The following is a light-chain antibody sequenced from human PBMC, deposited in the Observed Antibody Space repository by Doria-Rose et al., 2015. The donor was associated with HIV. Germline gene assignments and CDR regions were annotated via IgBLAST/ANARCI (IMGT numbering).Light chain of an antibody. CDR3: QQYYDTPS. V-gene: IGKV4-1*01. Sequence: TQSPESLGMSLGERATLNCKSNQSLLYTSKNYLAWYQQKPGQPPKWLIYWASTRQSWVPARFSGSGSGTDFTLTISSLEAEDVAVYYCQQYYDTPSFGPGTTVDIK. CDR1: QSLLYTSKNY. J-gene: IGKJ3*01. CDR2: WAS.